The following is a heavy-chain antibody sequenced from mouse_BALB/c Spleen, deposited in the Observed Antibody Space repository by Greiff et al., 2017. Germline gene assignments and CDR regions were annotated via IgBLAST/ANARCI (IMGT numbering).Heavy chain of an antibody. Sequence: QVQLKESGPGLVAPSQSLSITCTVSGFSLTSYDISWIRQPPGKGLEWLGVIWTGGGTNYNSAFMSRLSISKDNSKSQVFLKMNSLQTDDTAIYYCVREGGTEGWYFDVWGAGTTVTVSS. J-gene: IGHJ1*01. V-gene: IGHV2-9-2*01. CDR2: IWTGGGT. CDR3: VREGGTEGWYFDV. CDR1: GFSLTSYD. D-gene: IGHD2-14*01.